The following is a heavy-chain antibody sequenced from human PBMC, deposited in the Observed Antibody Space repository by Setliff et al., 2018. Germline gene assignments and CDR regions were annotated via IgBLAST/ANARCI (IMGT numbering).Heavy chain of an antibody. V-gene: IGHV4-59*01. CDR2: IYYSGST. D-gene: IGHD1-7*01. CDR1: GGSISSYY. Sequence: PSETLSLTCTVSGGSISSYYWSWIRQPPGKGLEWIGYIYYSGSTNYNPSLKSRVTISVDTSKNQFSLKLSSVTAADTAVYYCARLRTGTIDYWGQGTLVTAPQ. J-gene: IGHJ4*02. CDR3: ARLRTGTIDY.